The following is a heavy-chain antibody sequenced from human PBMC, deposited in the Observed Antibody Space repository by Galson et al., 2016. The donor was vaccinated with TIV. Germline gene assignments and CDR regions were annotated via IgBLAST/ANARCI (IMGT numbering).Heavy chain of an antibody. J-gene: IGHJ6*02. V-gene: IGHV3-9*01. D-gene: IGHD5-18*01. CDR3: AKDRAADASMDYYFYHGMDV. CDR1: GFTFDDYP. CDR2: INWKGNCV. Sequence: SLRLSCAASGFTFDDYPMHWVRQPPGKGLEWVSSINWKGNCVVYADSVKGRFTISRDNGKTSLYLQMDSLRPDDTALYYCAKDRAADASMDYYFYHGMDVWGHGTAVTVSS.